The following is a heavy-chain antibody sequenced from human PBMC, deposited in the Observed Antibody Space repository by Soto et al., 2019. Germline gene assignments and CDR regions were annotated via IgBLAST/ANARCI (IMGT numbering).Heavy chain of an antibody. J-gene: IGHJ3*02. V-gene: IGHV3-23*01. CDR1: GFTFSSYA. CDR2: ISGSGGST. CDR3: ARDYGEALDAFDI. D-gene: IGHD4-17*01. Sequence: GSLRLSCAASGFTFSSYAMSWVRQAPGKGLEWVSAISGSGGSTYYADSVKGRFTISRDNSKNTLYLQMNSLRAEDTAVYYCARDYGEALDAFDIWGQGTMVTVSS.